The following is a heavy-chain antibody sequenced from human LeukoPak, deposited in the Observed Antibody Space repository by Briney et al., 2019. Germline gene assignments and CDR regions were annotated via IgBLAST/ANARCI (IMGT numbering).Heavy chain of an antibody. CDR2: IYYSGST. J-gene: IGHJ4*02. V-gene: IGHV4-30-4*01. D-gene: IGHD4-17*01. Sequence: SETLSLTCTVSGGTISSGDYYWSWIRQPPGKGLEWIGYIYYSGSTYYNPSLQSRVIISVDTSKNQFSLKLTSVTAADTAVYYCARALYSMTTVTTEYWFDYWGQGTLVTVSS. CDR3: ARALYSMTTVTTEYWFDY. CDR1: GGTISSGDYY.